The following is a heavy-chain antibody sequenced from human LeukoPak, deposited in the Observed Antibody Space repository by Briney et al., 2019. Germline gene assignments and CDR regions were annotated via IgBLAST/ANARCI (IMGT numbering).Heavy chain of an antibody. Sequence: SQTLSPTCTVSGGSISSGGYYWSWIRQHPGKGLEWIEYIYYSGSTYYNPSLKSRVTISVDTSKNQFSLKLSSVTAADTAVYYCARVGVFDYGDFRSLFDYWGQGTLVTVSS. D-gene: IGHD4-17*01. CDR2: IYYSGST. J-gene: IGHJ4*02. CDR1: GGSISSGGYY. V-gene: IGHV4-31*03. CDR3: ARVGVFDYGDFRSLFDY.